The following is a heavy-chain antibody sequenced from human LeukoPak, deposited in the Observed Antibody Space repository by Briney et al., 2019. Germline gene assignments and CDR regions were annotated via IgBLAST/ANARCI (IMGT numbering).Heavy chain of an antibody. CDR2: IYYIGST. Sequence: SETLSLTCTVSGGSISSYYWSWIRQPPGKGLEWIGYIYYIGSTNYNPSLKSRVTISLDTSKNQFSLKLSSVTAADTAVYYCAREGARWEPSFSAFDIWGQGTMVTVSS. V-gene: IGHV4-59*01. CDR3: AREGARWEPSFSAFDI. J-gene: IGHJ3*02. CDR1: GGSISSYY. D-gene: IGHD1-26*01.